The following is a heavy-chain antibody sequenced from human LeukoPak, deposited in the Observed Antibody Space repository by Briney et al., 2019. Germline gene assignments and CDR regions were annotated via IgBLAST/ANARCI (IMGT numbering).Heavy chain of an antibody. Sequence: GGSLRLSCAASGFTFSSYSMNWVRQAPGKGLEWVANIKQDGSKKSYVDSVKGRFTISRDNAKNSLYLQMNSLRAEDTAIYYCTRVGYIDEGIDYWGQGTLVTVSS. CDR1: GFTFSSYS. V-gene: IGHV3-7*04. J-gene: IGHJ4*02. D-gene: IGHD5-24*01. CDR2: IKQDGSKK. CDR3: TRVGYIDEGIDY.